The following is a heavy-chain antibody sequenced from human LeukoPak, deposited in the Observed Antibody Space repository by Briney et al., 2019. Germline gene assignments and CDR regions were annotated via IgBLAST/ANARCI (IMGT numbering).Heavy chain of an antibody. D-gene: IGHD6-19*01. J-gene: IGHJ4*02. CDR3: ARELPSAEAGEFDY. CDR1: GFTLSSYS. Sequence: GGSLRLSCAASGFTLSSYSMTWVGRAPGKGLEWVSSISSSSSYIYYADSVKGRFTISRDNAKNSLYLQMNSLRAEDTAVYYCARELPSAEAGEFDYWGQGTLVTVSS. V-gene: IGHV3-21*01. CDR2: ISSSSSYI.